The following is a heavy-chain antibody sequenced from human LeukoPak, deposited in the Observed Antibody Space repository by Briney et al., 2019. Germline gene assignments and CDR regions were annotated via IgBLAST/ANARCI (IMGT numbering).Heavy chain of an antibody. CDR3: ARVGSGYSSGPFDY. D-gene: IGHD6-19*01. J-gene: IGHJ4*02. Sequence: GASVKVSCKASGYTFTGYYMHWVRQAPGQGLEWMGWINPNSGGTNYAQKFQGRVTMTRDTSISTAYMELSRLGSDDTAVYYCARVGSGYSSGPFDYWGQGTLVTVSS. CDR2: INPNSGGT. V-gene: IGHV1-2*02. CDR1: GYTFTGYY.